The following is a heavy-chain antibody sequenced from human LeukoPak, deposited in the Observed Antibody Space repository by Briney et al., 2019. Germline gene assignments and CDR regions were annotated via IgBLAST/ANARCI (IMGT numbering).Heavy chain of an antibody. CDR2: IYHSGST. CDR1: GGSISSSNW. J-gene: IGHJ5*02. D-gene: IGHD3-3*01. Sequence: SGTLSLTCAVSGGSISSSNWWSWVRQPPGKGLEWVGEIYHSGSTNYNPSLKSRVTISVDKSKNQFSLKLSSVTAADTAVYYCARVFWSGYYTDWFDPWGQGTLVTVSS. CDR3: ARVFWSGYYTDWFDP. V-gene: IGHV4-4*02.